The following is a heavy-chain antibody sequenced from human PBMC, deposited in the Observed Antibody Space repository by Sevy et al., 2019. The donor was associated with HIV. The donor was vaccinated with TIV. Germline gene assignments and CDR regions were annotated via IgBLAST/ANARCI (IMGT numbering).Heavy chain of an antibody. CDR2: ISSSSSTI. D-gene: IGHD2-2*01. V-gene: IGHV3-48*01. CDR1: GFTFSSYS. J-gene: IGHJ6*02. CDR3: ARDIDYGSSTSKYYYYGMDV. Sequence: GGSLRLSCAASGFTFSSYSMNWVRQAPGKGLEWVSYISSSSSTIYYADSVKGRFTISRDNAKNSLYLQMNSLRAEDTAVYYCARDIDYGSSTSKYYYYGMDVWGQGTTVTVSS.